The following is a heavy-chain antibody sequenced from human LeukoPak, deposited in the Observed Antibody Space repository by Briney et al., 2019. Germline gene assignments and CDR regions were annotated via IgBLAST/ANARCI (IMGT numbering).Heavy chain of an antibody. V-gene: IGHV4-34*01. CDR1: GGSFSGCY. CDR3: ARMWVYYDSSGYPQGYFDY. J-gene: IGHJ4*02. CDR2: INHSGST. Sequence: SETLSLTCAVYGGSFSGCYWSWIRQPPGKGLEWIGEINHSGSTNYNPSLKSRVTISVDTSKNQFSLKLSSVTAADTAVYYCARMWVYYDSSGYPQGYFDYWGQGTLVTVSS. D-gene: IGHD3-22*01.